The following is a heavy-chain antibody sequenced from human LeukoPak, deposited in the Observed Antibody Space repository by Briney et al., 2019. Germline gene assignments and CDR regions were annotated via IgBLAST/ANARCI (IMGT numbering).Heavy chain of an antibody. Sequence: ASETLSLTCTVSGDSFSSVSYYWSWIRQPAGKGLEWIGRIYATGSTNYNPSLKSRVTISVDTSKNQFSLKLSSVTAADTPVYYWARGGLLNWFDPWGQGTLVTVSS. CDR3: ARGGLLNWFDP. D-gene: IGHD1-26*01. CDR1: GDSFSSVSYY. J-gene: IGHJ5*02. CDR2: IYATGST. V-gene: IGHV4-61*02.